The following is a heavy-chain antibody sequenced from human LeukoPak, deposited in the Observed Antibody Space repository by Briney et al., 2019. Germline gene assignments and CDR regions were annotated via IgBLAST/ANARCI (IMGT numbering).Heavy chain of an antibody. Sequence: GASVKVSCKASGYTFTGYYMHWVRQAPGQGLEWMGWINPNSGGANYAQKFQGRVTMTRDTSISTAYMELSRLRSDDTAVYYCARGIDYGLYYFDYWGQGTLVTVSS. CDR2: INPNSGGA. CDR3: ARGIDYGLYYFDY. CDR1: GYTFTGYY. J-gene: IGHJ4*02. D-gene: IGHD4-17*01. V-gene: IGHV1-2*02.